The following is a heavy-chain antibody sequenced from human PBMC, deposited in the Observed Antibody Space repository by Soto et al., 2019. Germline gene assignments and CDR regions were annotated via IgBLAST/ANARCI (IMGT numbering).Heavy chain of an antibody. J-gene: IGHJ4*02. Sequence: SETLSLTCSFSGDSVTSHYLTWIRQSPEKGLEWIGYMHYTGFSHYNPSLKSRVTISVDSSKNQFSLNLTSVTAADTAVYYCARHVYSYASGSYLIYFDYWGQGTLVTVSS. CDR3: ARHVYSYASGSYLIYFDY. CDR2: MHYTGFS. V-gene: IGHV4-59*08. D-gene: IGHD3-10*01. CDR1: GDSVTSHY.